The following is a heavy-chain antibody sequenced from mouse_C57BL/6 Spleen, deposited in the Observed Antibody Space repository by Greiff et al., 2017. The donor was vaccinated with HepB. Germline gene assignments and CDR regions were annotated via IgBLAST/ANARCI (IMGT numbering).Heavy chain of an antibody. CDR2: INPNNGGT. V-gene: IGHV1-22*01. CDR3: ARELGPDWYFDV. J-gene: IGHJ1*03. Sequence: EVQLQQSGPELVKPGASVKMSCKASGYTFTDYNMHWVKQSHGKSLEWIGYINPNNGGTSYNQKFKGKATLTVNKSSSTAYMELRSLTSEDSAVYYCARELGPDWYFDVWGTGTTVTVSS. D-gene: IGHD4-1*01. CDR1: GYTFTDYN.